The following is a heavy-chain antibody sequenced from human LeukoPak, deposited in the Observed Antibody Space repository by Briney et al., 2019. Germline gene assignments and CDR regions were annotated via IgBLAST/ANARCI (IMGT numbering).Heavy chain of an antibody. Sequence: SETLSLTCAVYGGSFSGYYWSWIRQPPGKGLEWVGEINHSGSTNYNPSLKSRVTISVDTSKNQFSLKLSSVTAADTAVYYCARGPWGYCSSTSCRGFDPWGQGTLVTVSS. CDR3: ARGPWGYCSSTSCRGFDP. J-gene: IGHJ5*02. V-gene: IGHV4-34*01. CDR2: INHSGST. D-gene: IGHD2-2*01. CDR1: GGSFSGYY.